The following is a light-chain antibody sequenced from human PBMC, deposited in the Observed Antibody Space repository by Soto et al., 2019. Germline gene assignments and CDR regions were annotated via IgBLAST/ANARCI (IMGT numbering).Light chain of an antibody. J-gene: IGKJ1*01. Sequence: EIVMTQSPATLSVSPGERATLSCRASQSVSSNLAWYQQKPGQAPRLLIYGASTRATGIPARFSGSGSGTEFTLTISSMQSEDFAVYYCQQYNTLHPWTFGQGTKVEIK. CDR1: QSVSSN. V-gene: IGKV3-15*01. CDR2: GAS. CDR3: QQYNTLHPWT.